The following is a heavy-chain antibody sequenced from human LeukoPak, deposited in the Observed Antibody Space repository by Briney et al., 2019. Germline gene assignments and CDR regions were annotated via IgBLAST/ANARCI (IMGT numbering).Heavy chain of an antibody. CDR3: ARAGYCSSTSCYIKRGWFDP. Sequence: SETLSLTCTVSGGSISSGSYFWSWVRQSPGKGLEWIGFMHHSGSANSNPSLKSRITISMDTSKNQFSLKLSSVTAADTAVYYCARAGYCSSTSCYIKRGWFDPWGQGTLVTVSS. CDR1: GGSISSGSYF. D-gene: IGHD2-2*02. J-gene: IGHJ5*02. V-gene: IGHV4-61*01. CDR2: MHHSGSA.